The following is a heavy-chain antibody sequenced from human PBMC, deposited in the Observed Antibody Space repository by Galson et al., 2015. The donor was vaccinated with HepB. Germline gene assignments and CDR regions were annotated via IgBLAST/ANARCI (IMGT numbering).Heavy chain of an antibody. J-gene: IGHJ4*02. D-gene: IGHD4-23*01. CDR2: IKDKNDGGTT. CDR1: GFTFSDAW. Sequence: SLRLSCAASGFTFSDAWMSWVRQAPGKGLEWVGRIKDKNDGGTTDYAAPVKGRFTISRDASKNTLYLQMDSLKTEDTAVYYCITDRRESTVVQFDYWGQGTLVTVSS. V-gene: IGHV3-15*01. CDR3: ITDRRESTVVQFDY.